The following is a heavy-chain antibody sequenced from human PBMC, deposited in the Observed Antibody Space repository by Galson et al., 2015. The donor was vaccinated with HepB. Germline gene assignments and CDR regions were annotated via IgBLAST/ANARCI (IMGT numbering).Heavy chain of an antibody. Sequence: SLRLSCAASGFTFSSYAMSWVRQAPGKGLEWVSAISGSGGSTYYADSVKGRFTISRDNSKNTLYLQMNSLRAEDTAVYYCAKTYYYDSSGYSVGPVFDYWGQGTLVTVSS. J-gene: IGHJ4*02. V-gene: IGHV3-23*01. CDR2: ISGSGGST. CDR3: AKTYYYDSSGYSVGPVFDY. D-gene: IGHD3-22*01. CDR1: GFTFSSYA.